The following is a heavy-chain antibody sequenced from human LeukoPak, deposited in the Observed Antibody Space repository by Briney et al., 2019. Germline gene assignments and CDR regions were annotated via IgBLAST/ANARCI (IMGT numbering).Heavy chain of an antibody. D-gene: IGHD3-10*01. CDR2: IKRKTEGGTA. CDR1: GFTFSTYW. Sequence: GGSLRLSCSASGFTFSTYWLNWFGQAPGKGLEWVGRIKRKTEGGTAEYAVRVRGRFTISREDSINTMYLQMNSLKTEDTAVYYCTTPNSGRGFDIWGQGTMVTVSS. V-gene: IGHV3-15*01. J-gene: IGHJ3*02. CDR3: TTPNSGRGFDI.